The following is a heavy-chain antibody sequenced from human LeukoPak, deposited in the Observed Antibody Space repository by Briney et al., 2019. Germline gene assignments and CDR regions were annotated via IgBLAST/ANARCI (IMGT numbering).Heavy chain of an antibody. D-gene: IGHD5-18*01. V-gene: IGHV4-34*01. CDR1: GGSFSGYY. J-gene: IGHJ6*03. CDR2: INHSGST. CDR3: ASSDTAMGHYYYTDV. Sequence: KASETLSLTCAVYGGSFSGYYWSWIRQPPGKGLEWIGEINHSGSTNYNPSLKSRVTISVDTSKNQFSLKLSSVTAADTAVYYCASSDTAMGHYYYTDVWGKGTTVTVSS.